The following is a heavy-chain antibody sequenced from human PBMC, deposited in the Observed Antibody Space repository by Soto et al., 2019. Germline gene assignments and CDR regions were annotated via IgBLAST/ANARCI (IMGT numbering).Heavy chain of an antibody. V-gene: IGHV4-59*01. CDR2: IYYSGST. Sequence: XGTLSLTCTVSGGSISSYYWSWIRQPPGKGLEWIGYIYYSGSTNYNPSLKSRVTISVDTSKNQFSLRLNSVTAADTAVYYCARDPGPINCSGGSCYPYYYYGMDVWGQGTTVTVSS. CDR1: GGSISSYY. CDR3: ARDPGPINCSGGSCYPYYYYGMDV. D-gene: IGHD2-15*01. J-gene: IGHJ6*02.